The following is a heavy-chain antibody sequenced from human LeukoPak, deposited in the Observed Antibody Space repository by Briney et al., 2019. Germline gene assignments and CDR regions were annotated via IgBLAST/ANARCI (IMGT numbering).Heavy chain of an antibody. CDR2: ISSTSSPI. D-gene: IGHD6-13*01. CDR3: AKPAAGNLLGMDY. V-gene: IGHV3-48*01. Sequence: PGGSLRLSCVASGFTFSSYSMNWVRQAPGKGLEWVSYISSTSSPIYYWDSVKGRFTISRDNSKNTLYLQMNSLRAEDTAVYYCAKPAAGNLLGMDYWGQGTLVTVSS. CDR1: GFTFSSYS. J-gene: IGHJ4*02.